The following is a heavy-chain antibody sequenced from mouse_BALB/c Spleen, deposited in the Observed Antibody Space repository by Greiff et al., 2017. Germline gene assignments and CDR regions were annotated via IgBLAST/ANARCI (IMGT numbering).Heavy chain of an antibody. CDR1: GYSITSDYA. CDR3: ARSRYRDYDEGFAY. V-gene: IGHV3-2*02. CDR2: ISYSGST. D-gene: IGHD2-4*01. J-gene: IGHJ3*01. Sequence: EVKLQESGPGLVKPSQSLSLTCTVTGYSITSDYAWNWIRQFPGNKLEWMGYISYSGSTSYNPSLKSRISITRDTSKNQFFLQLNSVTTEDTATYYCARSRYRDYDEGFAYWGQGTLVTVSA.